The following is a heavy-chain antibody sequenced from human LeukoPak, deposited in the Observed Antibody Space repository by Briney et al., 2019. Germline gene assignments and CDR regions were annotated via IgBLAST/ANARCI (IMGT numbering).Heavy chain of an antibody. J-gene: IGHJ4*02. V-gene: IGHV1-24*01. D-gene: IGHD3-3*01. CDR2: FDPENAEI. CDR3: ATRGSDFWSGFDY. CDR1: GNTLRELP. Sequence: GASVKVSCKLSGNTLRELPIQWVRQAGGKGLEWMAGFDPENAEIVYAQKFQGRVTMTEDTSTNTAYMELTSLTSDDTDLYYCATRGSDFWSGFDYWGQGTQVTVSS.